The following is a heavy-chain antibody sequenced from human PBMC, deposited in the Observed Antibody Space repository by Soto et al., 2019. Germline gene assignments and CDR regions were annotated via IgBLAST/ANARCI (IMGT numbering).Heavy chain of an antibody. Sequence: SETLSLTCAVYGGSFSGYYWSWIRQPPGKGLEWIGEINHSGSTNYNPSLKSRVTISVDTSKNQFSLKLSSVTAADTAVYYCARTYGSGSYYNPASPGPPNWFDPWGQGTLVTVSS. CDR2: INHSGST. CDR1: GGSFSGYY. J-gene: IGHJ5*02. D-gene: IGHD3-10*01. CDR3: ARTYGSGSYYNPASPGPPNWFDP. V-gene: IGHV4-34*01.